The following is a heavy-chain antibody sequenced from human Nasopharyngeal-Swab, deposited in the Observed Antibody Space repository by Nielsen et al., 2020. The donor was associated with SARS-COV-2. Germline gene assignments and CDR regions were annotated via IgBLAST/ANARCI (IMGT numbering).Heavy chain of an antibody. Sequence: GGSLRLSCAASGFTFSSYAMHWVRPAPGKGLDGVAVISYDGSNKYYADSVKGRFTISRHNSKNTLYLQMNSLRAEDTAVYYCARGPPEAYCGGDCYSYFDYWGQGTLVTVSS. D-gene: IGHD2-21*02. CDR1: GFTFSSYA. CDR3: ARGPPEAYCGGDCYSYFDY. J-gene: IGHJ4*02. CDR2: ISYDGSNK. V-gene: IGHV3-30-3*01.